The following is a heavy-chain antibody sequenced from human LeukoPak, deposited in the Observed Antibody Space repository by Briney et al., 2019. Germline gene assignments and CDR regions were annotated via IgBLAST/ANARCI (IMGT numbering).Heavy chain of an antibody. D-gene: IGHD3-3*01. J-gene: IGHJ4*02. Sequence: ASVKVSCKASGYTFTGYYMHWVRQAPGQGLEWMGWINPNSGGTNYAQKFQGRVTMTRDTSISTAYMELSRLRSDDTAVYYCARDKIGVGYYDFWSGYYFDYWGQGTLVTVSS. V-gene: IGHV1-2*02. CDR1: GYTFTGYY. CDR2: INPNSGGT. CDR3: ARDKIGVGYYDFWSGYYFDY.